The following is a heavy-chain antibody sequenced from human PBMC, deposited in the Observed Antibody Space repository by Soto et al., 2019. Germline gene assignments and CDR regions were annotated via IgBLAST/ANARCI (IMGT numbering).Heavy chain of an antibody. J-gene: IGHJ5*02. CDR1: GYTFTSYG. D-gene: IGHD3-9*01. V-gene: IGHV1-18*01. CDR2: ISGYNGNT. CDR3: ARDRARTGYYEGYWFDP. Sequence: ASVKVSCKASGYTFTSYGISWVRPAPGQGLEWMGWISGYNGNTYYAQKLQGRVTMTTDTSTSTAYMELRSLRSDDTAVYYCARDRARTGYYEGYWFDPWGQGTLVTVS.